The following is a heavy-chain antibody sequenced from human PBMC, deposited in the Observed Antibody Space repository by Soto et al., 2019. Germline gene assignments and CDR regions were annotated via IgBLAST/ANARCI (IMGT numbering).Heavy chain of an antibody. CDR1: GYSFTSQY. V-gene: IGHV1-46*01. CDR2: INPNGGST. CDR3: AREKGLPPGGGGTEPLDI. Sequence: QVQLVQSGAEVKKPGASVKISCEASGYSFTSQYVHWVRQAPGQGLEWMGIINPNGGSTTYAQKFRGGGTRTEGTSQGTGQMGPGSLPTGGTAVYFRAREKGLPPGGGGTEPLDIWGQGTMVTVAS. D-gene: IGHD3-16*01. J-gene: IGHJ3*02.